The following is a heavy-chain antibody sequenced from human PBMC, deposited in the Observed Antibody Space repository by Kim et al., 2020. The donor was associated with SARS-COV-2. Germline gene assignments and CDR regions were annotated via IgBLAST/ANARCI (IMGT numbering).Heavy chain of an antibody. V-gene: IGHV3-21*01. D-gene: IGHD3-10*01. CDR2: DI. J-gene: IGHJ4*02. Sequence: DIYCADSVKGRLTISRDHAKNSLYLQRNSLRAEDTAVYYCARDPGSNTVWGQRTLVTVSS. CDR3: ARDPGSNTV.